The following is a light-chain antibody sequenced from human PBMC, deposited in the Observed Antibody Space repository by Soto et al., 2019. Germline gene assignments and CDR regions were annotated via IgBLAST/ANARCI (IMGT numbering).Light chain of an antibody. CDR1: QSVSSNY. Sequence: EIVLTQSPGTLSLSPGERVTLSCRASQSVSSNYLVWYQQKPGQAPRLLIYGASNRATGIPDRFSGSGSGTDFALTISRLEPEDFAVYYCQQYGSSLLTFGGGTKVEIK. V-gene: IGKV3-20*01. CDR3: QQYGSSLLT. CDR2: GAS. J-gene: IGKJ4*01.